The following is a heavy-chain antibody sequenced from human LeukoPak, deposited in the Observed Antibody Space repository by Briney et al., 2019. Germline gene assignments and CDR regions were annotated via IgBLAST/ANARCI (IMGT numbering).Heavy chain of an antibody. CDR1: GFTFSSYW. CDR3: ARKAYCGGNICYGDPLKYYFNY. CDR2: IKQDGSEK. Sequence: PGGSLRLSCAASGFTFSSYWMSWVRQAPGKGLEWVANIKQDGSEKYYVDSVKGRFTISRDNSKNTLYLEMNSLRPEDTAMYYCARKAYCGGNICYGDPLKYYFNYWGQGTLVTVSS. V-gene: IGHV3-7*01. J-gene: IGHJ4*02. D-gene: IGHD2-15*01.